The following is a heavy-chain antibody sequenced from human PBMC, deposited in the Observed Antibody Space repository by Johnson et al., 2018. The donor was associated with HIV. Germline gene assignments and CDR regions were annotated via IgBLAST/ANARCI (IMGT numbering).Heavy chain of an antibody. CDR3: ARDTAMVHDAFDI. Sequence: VQLVESGGGVVRPGGSLRLSCAASGFTFSNYWMHWVRQAPGKWLVWVSRMNGDGSSTTYADSVKGRFTISRDNSKNTLYLQMNSLRAEDTAVYYCARDTAMVHDAFDIWGQGTMVTVSS. J-gene: IGHJ3*02. V-gene: IGHV3-74*01. CDR1: GFTFSNYW. CDR2: MNGDGSST. D-gene: IGHD5-18*01.